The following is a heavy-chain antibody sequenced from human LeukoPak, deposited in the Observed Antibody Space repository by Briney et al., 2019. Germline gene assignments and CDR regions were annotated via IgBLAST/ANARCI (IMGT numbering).Heavy chain of an antibody. CDR3: VKSNDGSGYYQSPADR. CDR2: ISGSGGST. V-gene: IGHV3-23*01. Sequence: PWGSLRLSCAASGCAVSSYGRSWGRQTPGKELEWVSAISGSGGSTYYVDSVKGRFTISRDNSKNTMYLQMNSLRAEDTAVYYCVKSNDGSGYYQSPADRWGQGTLVTVS. D-gene: IGHD3-22*01. CDR1: GCAVSSYG. J-gene: IGHJ5*02.